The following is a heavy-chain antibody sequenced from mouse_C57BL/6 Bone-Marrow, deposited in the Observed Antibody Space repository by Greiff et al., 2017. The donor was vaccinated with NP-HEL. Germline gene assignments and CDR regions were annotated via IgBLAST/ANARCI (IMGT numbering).Heavy chain of an antibody. J-gene: IGHJ2*01. Sequence: QVQLKQSGTELVKPGASVKLSCKASGYTFTSYWMHWVKQRPGQGLEWIGNINPSNGGTNYNEKFKSKATLTVDKSSSTAYMQLSSLTSEDSAVYYCARGAYYYGSRRYFDYWGQGTTLTVSS. D-gene: IGHD1-1*01. CDR3: ARGAYYYGSRRYFDY. V-gene: IGHV1-53*01. CDR2: INPSNGGT. CDR1: GYTFTSYW.